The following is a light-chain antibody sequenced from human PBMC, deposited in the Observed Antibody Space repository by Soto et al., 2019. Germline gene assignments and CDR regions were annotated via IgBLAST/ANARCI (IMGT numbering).Light chain of an antibody. CDR2: EVV. V-gene: IGLV2-8*01. CDR1: KNDIGVYDF. Sequence: QSVLTQPPSASGSPGQSVTISCTGTKNDIGVYDFVSWYQHHPGKAPRLIIYEVVQRPSGVPDRFSGSKSDNTASLTVSRLQAADEADYFCKSYAGSNTYVFGSGTKLTVL. CDR3: KSYAGSNTYV. J-gene: IGLJ1*01.